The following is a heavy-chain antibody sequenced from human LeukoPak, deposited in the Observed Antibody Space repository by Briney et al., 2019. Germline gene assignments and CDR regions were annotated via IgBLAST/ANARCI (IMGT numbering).Heavy chain of an antibody. CDR2: IIPIFGTA. J-gene: IGHJ6*04. CDR1: GGTFSSYA. Sequence: SVKVSCKASGGTFSSYAISWVRQAPGQGLEWMGGIIPIFGTANYAQKFQGRVTITADESTSTAYMELSSLRSEDTAVYYCARGRGVVVVPAAMLGSLYYGMDVWGKGTTVTVSS. D-gene: IGHD2-2*01. CDR3: ARGRGVVVVPAAMLGSLYYGMDV. V-gene: IGHV1-69*13.